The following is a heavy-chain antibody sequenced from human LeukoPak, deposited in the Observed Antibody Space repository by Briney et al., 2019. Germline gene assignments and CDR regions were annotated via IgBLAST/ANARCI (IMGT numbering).Heavy chain of an antibody. CDR2: ISSSGSTI. V-gene: IGHV3-48*03. CDR3: AKDIGDGYYYDSNPRHKYFQH. D-gene: IGHD3-22*01. CDR1: GFTFSSYE. Sequence: GGSLRLSCAASGFTFSSYEMNWVRQAPGKGLEWVSYISSSGSTIYYADSVKGRFTISRDNSKNSLYLQMNSLRTEDTALYYCAKDIGDGYYYDSNPRHKYFQHWGQGTLVTVSS. J-gene: IGHJ1*01.